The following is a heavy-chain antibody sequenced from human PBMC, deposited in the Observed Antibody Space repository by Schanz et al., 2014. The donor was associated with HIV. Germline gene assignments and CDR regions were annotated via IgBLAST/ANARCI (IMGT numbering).Heavy chain of an antibody. CDR1: GYTFNSHD. CDR3: ARAPYTSGWFGVDY. V-gene: IGHV1-8*01. J-gene: IGHJ4*02. CDR2: MNPNSGNT. D-gene: IGHD3-10*01. Sequence: QVQLVQSGAEVKKPGASVKVSCKASGYTFNSHDINWVRQATGQGLEWMGWMNPNSGNTGYAQKFKGRVTMTRNTSISTAYMELSSLRSEDTAVYYCARAPYTSGWFGVDYWGQGTLVTVSS.